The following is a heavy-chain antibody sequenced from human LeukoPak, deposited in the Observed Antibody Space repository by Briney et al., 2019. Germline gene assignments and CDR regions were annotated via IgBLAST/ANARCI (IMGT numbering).Heavy chain of an antibody. Sequence: PGGSLRHSCAASEFTFSSYSLTWVRQAPGKGLEWVSLISGSGGTTYYADSVRGRFTISRDNSKNTLYLQMNTLRAGDTAVYYCATEATYCTPACYSLSDYWGQGTLVTVSS. CDR3: ATEATYCTPACYSLSDY. CDR1: EFTFSSYS. CDR2: ISGSGGTT. J-gene: IGHJ4*02. D-gene: IGHD2-21*02. V-gene: IGHV3-23*01.